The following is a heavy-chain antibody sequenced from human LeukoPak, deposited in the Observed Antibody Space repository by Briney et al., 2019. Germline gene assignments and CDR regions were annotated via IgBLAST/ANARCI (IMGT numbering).Heavy chain of an antibody. V-gene: IGHV5-51*01. J-gene: IGHJ6*02. CDR3: ARCYCSSSDCRTYYHAMDV. CDR1: GYNFNSYW. D-gene: IGHD2-2*01. Sequence: GESLKISCKGSGYNFNSYWIGWVRQMPGKGLEWMGIIYPGDSDTRYSLSFRGQVTVSADKSINTAYLQWSSLKASDTAVYYCARCYCSSSDCRTYYHAMDVWGQGTTVTVSS. CDR2: IYPGDSDT.